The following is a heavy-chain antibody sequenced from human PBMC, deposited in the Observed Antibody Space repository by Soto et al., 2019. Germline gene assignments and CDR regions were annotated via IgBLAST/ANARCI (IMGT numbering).Heavy chain of an antibody. CDR3: ARVGSLNWYFDL. CDR2: INSDGSST. J-gene: IGHJ2*01. CDR1: GFTFSSYW. V-gene: IGHV3-74*01. Sequence: EVQLVESGGGLVQPGGSLRLSCAASGFTFSSYWMHWVRQAPGKGLVWVSRINSDGSSTSYADSVKGRFTISRDNAKNTMYLQMNSRRAEDTAVYYFARVGSLNWYFDLWGRGTLVTVSS. D-gene: IGHD1-26*01.